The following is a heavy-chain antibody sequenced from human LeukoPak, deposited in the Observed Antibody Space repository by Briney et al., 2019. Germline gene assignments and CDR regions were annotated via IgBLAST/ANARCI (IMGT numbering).Heavy chain of an antibody. V-gene: IGHV1-24*01. CDR2: FDPEDGET. CDR1: GYTLTELS. Sequence: ASVKVSCTVSGYTLTELSIHWVRQAPGKGLEWMGGFDPEDGETIYAQKFQGRVTMTEDTSTDTAYMELSSLRSEDTAVYYCATDRYGTRFLDYWGQGTLVTVSS. J-gene: IGHJ4*02. D-gene: IGHD3-3*01. CDR3: ATDRYGTRFLDY.